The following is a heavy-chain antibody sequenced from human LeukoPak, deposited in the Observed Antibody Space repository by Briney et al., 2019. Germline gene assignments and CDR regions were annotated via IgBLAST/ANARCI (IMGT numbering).Heavy chain of an antibody. D-gene: IGHD3-3*01. Sequence: PGGSLRLSCAVSGLTFSRYAMSWVRQAPGKGLEWVSAISESGSGTYYADSVKGRFTISRDNSKNTLYLQMNSLRAEDTAVYYCARVQSDDFWSGYYWYFDYWGQGTLVTVSS. V-gene: IGHV3-23*01. CDR2: ISESGSGT. J-gene: IGHJ4*02. CDR3: ARVQSDDFWSGYYWYFDY. CDR1: GLTFSRYA.